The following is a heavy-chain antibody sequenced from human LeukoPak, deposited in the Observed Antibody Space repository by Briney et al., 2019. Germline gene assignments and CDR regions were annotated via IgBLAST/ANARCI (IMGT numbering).Heavy chain of an antibody. CDR3: ARWGGSVSSSWYDNWFDP. Sequence: ASVKVSCKASGYTFINNWMHWVRQAPGQGLEWMGWINPNSGGTNYAQKFQGRVTMTRDTSISTAYMELSRLRSDDTAVYYCARWGGSVSSSWYDNWFDPWGQGTLVTVSS. J-gene: IGHJ5*02. CDR2: INPNSGGT. D-gene: IGHD6-13*01. CDR1: GYTFINNW. V-gene: IGHV1-2*02.